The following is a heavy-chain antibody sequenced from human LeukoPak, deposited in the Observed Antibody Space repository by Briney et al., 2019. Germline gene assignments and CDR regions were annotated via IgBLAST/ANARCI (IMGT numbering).Heavy chain of an antibody. Sequence: SETLSLTCTVSGGSISSGGYYWSWLRRHPGKGLEWIGYIYYSGSTYYNPSLKSRVTISVDTSKNQFSLELSSVTAADTAVYYCARAGDGYNHGLLDYWGQGTLVTVSS. CDR1: GGSISSGGYY. D-gene: IGHD5-24*01. CDR3: ARAGDGYNHGLLDY. V-gene: IGHV4-31*03. J-gene: IGHJ4*02. CDR2: IYYSGST.